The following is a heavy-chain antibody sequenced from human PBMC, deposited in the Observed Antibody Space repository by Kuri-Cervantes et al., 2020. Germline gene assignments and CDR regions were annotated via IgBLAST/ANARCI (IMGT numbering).Heavy chain of an antibody. CDR1: GFTFSSYA. D-gene: IGHD2-21*02. CDR3: ARGEVVTATAY. V-gene: IGHV3-30*07. CDR2: ISYDGSNK. J-gene: IGHJ4*02. Sequence: GESLKISCAASGFTFSSYAMSWVRQAPGKGLEWVAVISYDGSNKYYADSVKGRFTISRDNAKNSLYPQMNSLRAEDTAVYYCARGEVVTATAYWGQGTLVTVSS.